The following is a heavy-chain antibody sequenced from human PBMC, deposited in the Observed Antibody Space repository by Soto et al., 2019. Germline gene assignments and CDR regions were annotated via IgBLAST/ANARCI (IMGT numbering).Heavy chain of an antibody. D-gene: IGHD2-21*02. Sequence: QVQLMQSGAEVKKPGASVKVSCKASGDTFTDYYIHWVRQAPGQGLEWMGTVNPSGGHTTYAQHFLGRVTMTRDTSTSTLYMGRTSLTSGDTAIYYCAGGGHGVVVTAALDYWGQGTLVTVSS. CDR3: AGGGHGVVVTAALDY. J-gene: IGHJ4*02. CDR1: GDTFTDYY. CDR2: VNPSGGHT. V-gene: IGHV1-46*01.